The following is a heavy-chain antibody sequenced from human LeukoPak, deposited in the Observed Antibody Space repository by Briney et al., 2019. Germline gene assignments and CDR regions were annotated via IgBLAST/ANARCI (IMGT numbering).Heavy chain of an antibody. CDR1: GFTFSSYW. D-gene: IGHD4-17*01. CDR3: ASSGDFYYYYYMDV. J-gene: IGHJ6*03. V-gene: IGHV3-7*01. CDR2: IKKDGSEK. Sequence: GGSLRLSCAASGFTFSSYWMSWVRQAPGKGLEWVANIKKDGSEKYYVDSVKGRFTISRDNAKTSLYLQMNSLRAEDTAVYYCASSGDFYYYYYMDVWGKGTTVTISS.